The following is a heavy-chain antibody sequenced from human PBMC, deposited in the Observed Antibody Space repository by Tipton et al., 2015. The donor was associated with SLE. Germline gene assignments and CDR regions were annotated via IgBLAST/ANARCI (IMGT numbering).Heavy chain of an antibody. CDR2: LYTSATT. D-gene: IGHD3-22*01. CDR1: GDSISHYY. J-gene: IGHJ4*02. V-gene: IGHV4-4*08. Sequence: TLSLTCTISGDSISHYYWSWIRQPPGKGLEWIGYLYTSATTNYNPSLKSRVSISVETSGTQFSLRLTSVTAADTAVYYCAREKSSGHSDCWGQGALVTVSS. CDR3: AREKSSGHSDC.